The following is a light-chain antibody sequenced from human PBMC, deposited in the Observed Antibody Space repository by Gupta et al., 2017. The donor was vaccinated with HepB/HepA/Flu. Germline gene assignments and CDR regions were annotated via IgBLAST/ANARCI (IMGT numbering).Light chain of an antibody. V-gene: IGLV2-11*01. CDR2: DVT. Sequence: QSALTQPRSVSGSPGQSVTISCTGTSSDVGGYIYVSWYQHHPGKAPKLVIYDVTKRPSGVPDRFSGSKSGKTASLNISGLQAEDDANSYCCSYEGTYIHEVFGTGTKVTVL. CDR3: CSYEGTYIHEV. J-gene: IGLJ1*01. CDR1: SSDVGGYIY.